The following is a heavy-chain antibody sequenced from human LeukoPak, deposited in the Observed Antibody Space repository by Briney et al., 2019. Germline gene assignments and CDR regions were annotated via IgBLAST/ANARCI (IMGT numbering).Heavy chain of an antibody. V-gene: IGHV3-7*01. CDR2: IKKDGSEK. CDR1: GFTSSAFW. Sequence: SGGSLRLSCEASGFTSSAFWMSWVRRAPGKGLEWVANIKKDGSEKEYVDSVKGRFSIFRDDAKNAVCLQMDSLRAEHTAVYYCATFVGVVPGGLLIWGKGTTVIVSS. D-gene: IGHD2-2*01. J-gene: IGHJ6*03. CDR3: ATFVGVVPGGLLI.